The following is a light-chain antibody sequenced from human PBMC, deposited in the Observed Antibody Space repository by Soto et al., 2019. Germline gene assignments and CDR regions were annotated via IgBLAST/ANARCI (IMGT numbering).Light chain of an antibody. J-gene: IGKJ5*01. Sequence: IVLTQSPGTLSLTPGQRATLSCRASQSLSSSFLAWYQQKPGQAPRLLIYGASSRAAGVPDRFSGSWSGTDFTLTISSLEPEDFAVYFCHQFATSRTFGQGRLLEV. CDR2: GAS. CDR1: QSLSSSF. V-gene: IGKV3-20*01. CDR3: HQFATSRT.